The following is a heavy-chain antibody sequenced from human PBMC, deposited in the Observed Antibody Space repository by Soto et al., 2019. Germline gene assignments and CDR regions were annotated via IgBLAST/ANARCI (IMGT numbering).Heavy chain of an antibody. D-gene: IGHD2-2*01. CDR3: ARELGNCRATSCADH. CDR2: MNSDGSST. V-gene: IGHV3-74*01. Sequence: EVQLVESGGGLVQPGGSVRLSCVASGFTFRNFWMHWVRQAPGKGLVWVSRMNSDGSSTNYADFVKGRFTISRDNAKNTVYLEMNSLRVEDTGVYFCARELGNCRATSCADHWGQGTLVTVSS. J-gene: IGHJ4*02. CDR1: GFTFRNFW.